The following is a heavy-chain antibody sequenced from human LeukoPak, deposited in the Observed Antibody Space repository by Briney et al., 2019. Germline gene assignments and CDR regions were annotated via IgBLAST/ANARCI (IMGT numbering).Heavy chain of an antibody. V-gene: IGHV3-23*01. Sequence: GGSLRLSCAASGFTFSWYAMSWVRQTPGKGLEWVSGISGSGGSIYYADSVKGRFTISRDNSKNTLYLQMNSLRAEDTAVYYCANAKAIYYYYYGMDVWGQGTTVTVSS. J-gene: IGHJ6*02. CDR1: GFTFSWYA. CDR3: ANAKAIYYYYYGMDV. CDR2: ISGSGGSI.